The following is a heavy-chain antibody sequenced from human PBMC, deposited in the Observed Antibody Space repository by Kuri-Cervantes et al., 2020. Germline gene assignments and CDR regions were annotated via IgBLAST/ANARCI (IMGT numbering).Heavy chain of an antibody. V-gene: IGHV3-30*02. Sequence: GGSLRLSCAASGFTFSSYGMHWVRQAPGKGLEWAAVIWYDGSKKYCADSVKGRFTISRDNSKDTLFLQMNSLRAEDTAVYYCAKDGPLWFGEQGYYYYGMDVWGQGTTVTVSS. CDR2: IWYDGSKK. J-gene: IGHJ6*02. CDR1: GFTFSSYG. D-gene: IGHD3-10*01. CDR3: AKDGPLWFGEQGYYYYGMDV.